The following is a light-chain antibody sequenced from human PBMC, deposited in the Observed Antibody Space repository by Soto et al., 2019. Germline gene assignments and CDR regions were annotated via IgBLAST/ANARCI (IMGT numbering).Light chain of an antibody. CDR2: RDT. Sequence: SYELTQPPSVSVSPGQTARITCSGDALPKQYSYWYQQRPGQVPLLLIYRDTERPSGIPERFSGSSSGTTVTLTISGVQAEDDADYFCQSADTGGTSWVFGGGTKVTVL. V-gene: IGLV3-25*02. CDR3: QSADTGGTSWV. J-gene: IGLJ3*02. CDR1: ALPKQY.